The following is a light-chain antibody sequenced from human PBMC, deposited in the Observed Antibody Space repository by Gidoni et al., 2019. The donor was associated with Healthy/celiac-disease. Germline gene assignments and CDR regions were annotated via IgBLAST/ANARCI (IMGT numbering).Light chain of an antibody. V-gene: IGKV1-39*01. J-gene: IGKJ3*01. CDR2: AAS. CDR1: QSISSY. CDR3: QQSYSTPPFT. Sequence: DIQMTQSPPSLSAAVGDRVTITCRASQSISSYLNWYQQKPGKAPKLLVYAASSLKSGVPSRFSGSGSGTDFTLTISSLQPEDVATYYCQQSYSTPPFTFGPGTKVDIK.